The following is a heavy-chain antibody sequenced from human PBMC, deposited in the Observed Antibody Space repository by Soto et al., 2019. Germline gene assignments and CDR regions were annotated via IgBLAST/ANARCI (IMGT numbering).Heavy chain of an antibody. CDR3: ARDYYDSSAQGSDAFDI. V-gene: IGHV3-33*01. J-gene: IGHJ3*02. CDR2: IWYDGSNK. CDR1: GFTFSSYG. Sequence: GGSLRLSCAASGFTFSSYGMHWVRQAPGKGLEWVAVIWYDGSNKYYADSVKGRFTISRDNSKNTLYLQMNSLRAEDTAVYYCARDYYDSSAQGSDAFDIWGQGTMVTVSS. D-gene: IGHD3-22*01.